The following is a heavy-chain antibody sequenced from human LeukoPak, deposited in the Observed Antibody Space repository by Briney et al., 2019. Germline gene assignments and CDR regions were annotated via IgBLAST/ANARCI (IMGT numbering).Heavy chain of an antibody. V-gene: IGHV3-23*01. Sequence: GGSLRLSCVPSGITFSNSALSWVRQAPGKGLEWVSSITKSGDQTHYADSVRGLFTISRGIFKNTLYLQMNSLRAEDTAVYHCVKSAGKDGYRDVFDIWGQGTVVTVSS. J-gene: IGHJ3*02. CDR2: ITKSGDQT. CDR1: GITFSNSA. CDR3: VKSAGKDGYRDVFDI. D-gene: IGHD5-24*01.